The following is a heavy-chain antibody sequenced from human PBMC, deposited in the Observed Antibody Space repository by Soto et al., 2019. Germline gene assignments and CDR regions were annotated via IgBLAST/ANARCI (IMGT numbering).Heavy chain of an antibody. J-gene: IGHJ4*02. Sequence: QVQLVQSGAEVKKPGSSVKVSCKASGATFGSYAISWVRQARGQGREWVGGINPIVDTTNYAQMFQGRATITADESTSTAYMELSSLRSDDTAVFYWARDGHIGQKYFVDHWGQGTLVTVSS. CDR3: ARDGHIGQKYFVDH. CDR1: GATFGSYA. V-gene: IGHV1-69*01. D-gene: IGHD2-21*01. CDR2: INPIVDTT.